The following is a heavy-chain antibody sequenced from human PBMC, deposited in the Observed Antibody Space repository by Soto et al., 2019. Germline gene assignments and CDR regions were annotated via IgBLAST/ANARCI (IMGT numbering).Heavy chain of an antibody. J-gene: IGHJ6*03. V-gene: IGHV3-21*01. Sequence: GGSLRLSCAASGFTFSSYSMNWVRQAPGKGLEWVSSISSSSSYIYYADSVKGRFTISIDNAKNSLYLQMNSLRAEDTAVYYCARDPDYYGSGRGYYMDVWGKGTTVTVSS. CDR3: ARDPDYYGSGRGYYMDV. CDR2: ISSSSSYI. D-gene: IGHD3-10*01. CDR1: GFTFSSYS.